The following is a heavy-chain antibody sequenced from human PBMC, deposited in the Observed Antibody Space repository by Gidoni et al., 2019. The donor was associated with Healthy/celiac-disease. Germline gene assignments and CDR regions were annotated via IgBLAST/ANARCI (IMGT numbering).Heavy chain of an antibody. CDR2: ISGSGGST. D-gene: IGHD1-1*01. CDR3: AKDSSVGYK. Sequence: EVQRVESGGGWVHRGGSLSLPGAASGFPFSSYAMRRVRQAPGKVLEWVSAISGSGGSTYYADSVKGRFTISRDNSKNTRDLQMNSLRAEDTAVYYCAKDSSVGYKWGQGTLVTVSS. V-gene: IGHV3-23*04. J-gene: IGHJ4*02. CDR1: GFPFSSYA.